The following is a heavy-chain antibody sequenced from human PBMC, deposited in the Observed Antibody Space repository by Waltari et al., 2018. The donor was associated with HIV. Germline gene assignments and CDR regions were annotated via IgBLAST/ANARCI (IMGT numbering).Heavy chain of an antibody. CDR2: ISYVGSNK. CDR3: AREVVPYYFDY. Sequence: QVQLVESGGGVVQPGRSLRLSCAASRFTFSSFAVHLVRQAPGKGLEGVAVISYVGSNKYYADSVRGRFTISRDNSKNTLYLQMNSLRAEDTAVYYCAREVVPYYFDYWGQGTLVTVSS. V-gene: IGHV3-30*01. J-gene: IGHJ4*02. CDR1: RFTFSSFA. D-gene: IGHD2-15*01.